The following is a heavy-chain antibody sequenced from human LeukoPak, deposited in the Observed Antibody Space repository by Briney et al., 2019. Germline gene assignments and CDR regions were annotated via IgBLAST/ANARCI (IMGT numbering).Heavy chain of an antibody. J-gene: IGHJ6*03. CDR1: GDSFISSSYY. D-gene: IGHD4-17*01. V-gene: IGHV4-39*01. CDR3: ARHHPTVTPYYMDV. CDR2: ISYSGSS. Sequence: SETLSLTCTVSGDSFISSSYYWGWVRQPPGKGLEWIGSISYSGSSYYNPSLKSRVTISVDTSKNQFSLKVNSVTAADTAVYYCARHHPTVTPYYMDVWGKGTTVTISS.